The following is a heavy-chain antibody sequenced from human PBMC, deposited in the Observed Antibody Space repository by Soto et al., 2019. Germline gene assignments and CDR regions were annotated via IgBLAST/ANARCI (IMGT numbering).Heavy chain of an antibody. CDR2: INPSGGST. CDR3: AREPGGCTNGVCYTDNWFDP. V-gene: IGHV1-46*01. CDR1: GYAFTSYY. D-gene: IGHD2-8*01. J-gene: IGHJ5*02. Sequence: ASVKVSCKASGYAFTSYYMHWVRQAPGQGLEWMGIINPSGGSTSYAQKFQGRVTMTRDTSTSTVYMELSSLRSEDTAVYYCAREPGGCTNGVCYTDNWFDPWGQGTLVTVSS.